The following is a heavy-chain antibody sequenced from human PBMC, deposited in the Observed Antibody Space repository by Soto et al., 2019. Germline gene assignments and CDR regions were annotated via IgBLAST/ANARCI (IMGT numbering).Heavy chain of an antibody. CDR3: ARRCSGGSCWYFDY. Sequence: QVQLQESGPGLVKPSETLSLTCTVSGGSISSYYWSWIRQPPGKGLEWIGYIYYSGSTNYNPSLKSRVTXXVXTXRNQFSLKLSSVTAADTAVYYCARRCSGGSCWYFDYWGQGTLVTVSS. CDR1: GGSISSYY. V-gene: IGHV4-59*01. CDR2: IYYSGST. D-gene: IGHD2-15*01. J-gene: IGHJ4*02.